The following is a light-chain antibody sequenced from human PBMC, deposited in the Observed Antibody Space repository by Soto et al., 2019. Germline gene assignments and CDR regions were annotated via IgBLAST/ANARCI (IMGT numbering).Light chain of an antibody. CDR3: QHYGRSPIT. CDR1: QTVSSSS. V-gene: IGKV3-20*01. Sequence: EIVLTQPPATLPLSPGERATLSCRASQTVSSSSLAWYQQKPGQAPRLLIFGASTRAAGFPDRFSGSGSATDFTLTISRLEPEDFALYYCQHYGRSPITFGQGTRLEIK. J-gene: IGKJ5*01. CDR2: GAS.